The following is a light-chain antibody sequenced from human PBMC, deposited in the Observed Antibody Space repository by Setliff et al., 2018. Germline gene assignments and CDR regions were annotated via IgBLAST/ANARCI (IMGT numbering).Light chain of an antibody. Sequence: QSALTQPPSASGTPGQRVTISCSGSSSNIGSNTVNWYQRLPGTAPKLLIYSNNQRPSGVPDRFSGSKSGTSASLAISGLQSEDEADYYCAAWDDSLNGRVFGTGTKVTVL. CDR3: AAWDDSLNGRV. CDR2: SNN. V-gene: IGLV1-44*01. CDR1: SSNIGSNT. J-gene: IGLJ1*01.